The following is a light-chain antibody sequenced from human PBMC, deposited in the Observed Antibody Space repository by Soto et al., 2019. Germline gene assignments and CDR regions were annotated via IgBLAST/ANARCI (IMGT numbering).Light chain of an antibody. V-gene: IGKV1-5*01. Sequence: DIKMTQSPATLSVYEGDRVTITCMASQSISNWLSWYQQKPRTAPHLLIYHASNLESGVPSSFLGSGSGTDFTLTISSLQPAEDATYYCRQYYSYSPRTFGQGTKVDIK. J-gene: IGKJ1*01. CDR1: QSISNW. CDR2: HAS. CDR3: RQYYSYSPRT.